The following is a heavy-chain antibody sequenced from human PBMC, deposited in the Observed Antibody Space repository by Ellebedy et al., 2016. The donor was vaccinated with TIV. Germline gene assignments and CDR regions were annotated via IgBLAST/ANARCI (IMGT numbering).Heavy chain of an antibody. D-gene: IGHD3-10*01. Sequence: IFGTANYAQKFQDRVMITADESTRTAYMELSSLRSEDTAVYYCARDFLRAPDGSESYNNWFDPWGQGTLVTVSS. V-gene: IGHV1-69*01. CDR2: IFGTA. J-gene: IGHJ5*02. CDR3: ARDFLRAPDGSESYNNWFDP.